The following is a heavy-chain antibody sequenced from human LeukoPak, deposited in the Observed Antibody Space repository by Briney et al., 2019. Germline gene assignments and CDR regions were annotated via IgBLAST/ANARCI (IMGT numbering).Heavy chain of an antibody. Sequence: GASVKVSCKASGYTFTSYYMHWVRQAPGQGLEWMGWINPNSGGTNYAQKFQGRVTMTRDTSISTAYMELSRLRSDDTAVYYCARGGYGSGSYYSVTAPHPPAYWGQGTLVTVSS. CDR1: GYTFTSYY. CDR2: INPNSGGT. V-gene: IGHV1-2*02. D-gene: IGHD3-10*01. CDR3: ARGGYGSGSYYSVTAPHPPAY. J-gene: IGHJ4*02.